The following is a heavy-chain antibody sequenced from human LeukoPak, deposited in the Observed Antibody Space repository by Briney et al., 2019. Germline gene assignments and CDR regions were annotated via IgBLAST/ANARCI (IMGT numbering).Heavy chain of an antibody. V-gene: IGHV3-11*01. Sequence: PGGSLRLSCVASGFSFSRYYMRSVRQTPGKALEWISYIPTSGIPVHYADSVRGRFTASRDDAKNSLHLQMDSLRVEDTAVYYCTRAVGLGPGAHFDQWGQGALVIVSS. CDR2: IPTSGIPV. D-gene: IGHD1-26*01. J-gene: IGHJ4*02. CDR3: TRAVGLGPGAHFDQ. CDR1: GFSFSRYY.